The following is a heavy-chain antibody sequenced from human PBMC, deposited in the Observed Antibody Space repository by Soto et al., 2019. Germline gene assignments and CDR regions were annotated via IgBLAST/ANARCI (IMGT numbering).Heavy chain of an antibody. Sequence: ASVKVSCKASGYTFTGYYIHWVRQAPGQGLEWVGWINPKTGATNFAQRFQGRVTMTRDTSITTAYMDLSSLTSDDTATYYCAKTYDGSGKLDHWLGLWGQGTRVPVSS. V-gene: IGHV1-2*02. J-gene: IGHJ5*02. D-gene: IGHD3-22*01. CDR1: GYTFTGYY. CDR2: INPKTGAT. CDR3: AKTYDGSGKLDHWLGL.